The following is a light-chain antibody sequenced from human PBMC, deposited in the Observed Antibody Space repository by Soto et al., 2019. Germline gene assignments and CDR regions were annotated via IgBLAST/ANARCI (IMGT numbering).Light chain of an antibody. J-gene: IGKJ2*01. Sequence: EIVLTQSPATRSLSPGKRATPSCRASRSVSSNLAGYHRKPGQAPRLLIYVASTRATGIPARFSGSGSGTDFTLTISSLEPEDFAVYYCQQRSNWPPYTFGQGTKLEIK. CDR1: RSVSSN. CDR2: VAS. CDR3: QQRSNWPPYT. V-gene: IGKV3-11*01.